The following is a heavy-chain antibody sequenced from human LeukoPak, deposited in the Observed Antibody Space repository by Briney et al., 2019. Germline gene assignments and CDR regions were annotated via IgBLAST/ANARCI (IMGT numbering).Heavy chain of an antibody. V-gene: IGHV4-39*01. CDR1: GGSISTSNYY. CDR3: ASLSTMGAFDI. CDR2: IYYIGNT. J-gene: IGHJ3*02. Sequence: PSETLSLTCTVSGGSISTSNYYWGWIRQPPGKGLKWIGSIYYIGNTYYNASLKSQVSISIDTSQNHFSLRLSSVTAADTAVYYCASLSTMGAFDIWGQGTMVTVSS. D-gene: IGHD3-10*01.